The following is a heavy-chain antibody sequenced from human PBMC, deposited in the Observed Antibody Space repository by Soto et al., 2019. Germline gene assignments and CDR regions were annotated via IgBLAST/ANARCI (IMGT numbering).Heavy chain of an antibody. CDR3: ARGFYDARGYSAPFDS. D-gene: IGHD3-22*01. V-gene: IGHV4-59*11. J-gene: IGHJ4*02. CDR1: EGSISGLY. CDR2: VYYTGST. Sequence: SVTMSLTCTVSEGSISGLYGNWIRQASGKGPEWIGYVYYTGSTNYNPSLESRVTMSTDTSKNQVSLELRSMTAADSALYYCARGFYDARGYSAPFDSWGQGTQVTVSS.